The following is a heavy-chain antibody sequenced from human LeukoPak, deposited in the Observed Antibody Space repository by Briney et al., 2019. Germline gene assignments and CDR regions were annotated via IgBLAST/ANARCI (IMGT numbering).Heavy chain of an antibody. CDR2: ISAYNGNT. V-gene: IGHV1-18*01. D-gene: IGHD3-22*01. CDR3: ARGRGTYYYDSSGYPTAHFAD. CDR1: GYTFTSYG. Sequence: GASVKVSCKASGYTFTSYGISWVRQAPGQGLEWMGWISAYNGNTNYAQKLQGRVTMTTDTSTSTAYMELSSLRSEDTAVYYCARGRGTYYYDSSGYPTAHFADWGQGTLVTVSS. J-gene: IGHJ4*02.